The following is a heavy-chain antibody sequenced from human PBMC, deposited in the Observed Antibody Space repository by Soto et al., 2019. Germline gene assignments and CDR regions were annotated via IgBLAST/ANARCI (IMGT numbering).Heavy chain of an antibody. V-gene: IGHV1-3*01. CDR1: GYTFTSYA. CDR2: INAGNGNT. D-gene: IGHD5-12*01. Sequence: ASVKVSCKASGYTFTSYAMHWVRQAPGQRLEWMGWINAGNGNTKFSQKFQGRVTITKNTSASTAYMELSSLRSEDTAVYYCARGPLRNWFDPWGQGTLVTV. CDR3: ARGPLRNWFDP. J-gene: IGHJ5*02.